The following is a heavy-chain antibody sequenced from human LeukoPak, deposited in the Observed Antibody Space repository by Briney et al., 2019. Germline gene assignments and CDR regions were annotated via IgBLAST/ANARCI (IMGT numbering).Heavy chain of an antibody. CDR1: RYTFTSYY. CDR3: ARGGRDYYDLNLDY. CDR2: INPSGGRT. D-gene: IGHD3-22*01. Sequence: ASVKVSCKTSRYTFTSYYMHWVRQAPGQGLEWMGIINPSGGRTNYAQKFQGRVTMTRDTSTSTVYMEVSSLRSEDTAVYYCARGGRDYYDLNLDYWGQGTLVTVSS. J-gene: IGHJ4*02. V-gene: IGHV1-46*01.